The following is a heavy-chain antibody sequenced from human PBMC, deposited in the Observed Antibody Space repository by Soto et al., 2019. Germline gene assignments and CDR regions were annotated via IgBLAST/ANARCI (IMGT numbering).Heavy chain of an antibody. V-gene: IGHV4-39*01. Sequence: QLQLKESGPGLVKPSETLSLTCSVSGGSIDTDSYNWDWIRQPPGKVLEWVGTIYYSGSADFNPTLKSRVTIPVDTSKNQFSLKLTSVTAADAAVYFCARFFGNAFDIWGHGTLVSISP. CDR1: GGSIDTDSYN. CDR2: IYYSGSA. D-gene: IGHD2-15*01. CDR3: ARFFGNAFDI. J-gene: IGHJ3*02.